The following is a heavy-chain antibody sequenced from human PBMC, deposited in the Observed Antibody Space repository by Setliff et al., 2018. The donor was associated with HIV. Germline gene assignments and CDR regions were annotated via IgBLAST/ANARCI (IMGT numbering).Heavy chain of an antibody. Sequence: GGSLRLSCAASEFTFSSYWMHWVRQAPGKGLVWVSRINSDGSTTTYADSVKGRFTISRDVSKNTLFLQMNSLTIEDTAIYFCARGSHRATFVTTPFDCWGQGTLVTVSS. J-gene: IGHJ4*02. V-gene: IGHV3-74*01. D-gene: IGHD4-17*01. CDR3: ARGSHRATFVTTPFDC. CDR2: INSDGSTT. CDR1: EFTFSSYW.